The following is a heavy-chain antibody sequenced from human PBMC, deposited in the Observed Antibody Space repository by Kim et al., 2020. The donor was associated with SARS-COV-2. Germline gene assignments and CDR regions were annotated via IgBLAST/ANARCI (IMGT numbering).Heavy chain of an antibody. V-gene: IGHV3-7*01. CDR3: ASLKYDY. D-gene: IGHD2-2*01. J-gene: IGHJ4*02. CDR2: DVREK. Sequence: DVREKNEVDSVRGRFTISRDNAENSLYLQMESLRAEDTAVYYCASLKYDYWGRGALVTVSS.